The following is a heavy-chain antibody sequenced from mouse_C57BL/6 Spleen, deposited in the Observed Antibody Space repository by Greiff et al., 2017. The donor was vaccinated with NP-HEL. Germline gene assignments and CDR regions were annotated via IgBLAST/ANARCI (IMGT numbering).Heavy chain of an antibody. D-gene: IGHD1-1*01. V-gene: IGHV5-17*01. CDR2: ISSGSSTI. CDR3: ANSYYGSRFAY. J-gene: IGHJ3*01. Sequence: EVQRVESGGGLVKPGGSLKLSCAASGFTFSDYGMHWVRQAPEKGLEWVAYISSGSSTIYYADTVKGRFTISRDNAKNTLFLQMTSLRSEDTAMYYCANSYYGSRFAYWGQGTLVTVSA. CDR1: GFTFSDYG.